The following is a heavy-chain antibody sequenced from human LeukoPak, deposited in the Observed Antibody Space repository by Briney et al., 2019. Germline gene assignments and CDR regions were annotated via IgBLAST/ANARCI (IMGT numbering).Heavy chain of an antibody. CDR2: ISYDGSNK. Sequence: GGSLRLSCAASGFTFSSYAMRWVRQAPGKGLEWVAVISYDGSNKYYADSVKGRFTISRDNSKNTLYLQMNSLRAEDTAVYYCARAARGSSYYYDSSGYYYGHYYYYGMDVWGQGTTVTVSS. CDR3: ARAARGSSYYYDSSGYYYGHYYYYGMDV. V-gene: IGHV3-30-3*01. CDR1: GFTFSSYA. J-gene: IGHJ6*02. D-gene: IGHD3-22*01.